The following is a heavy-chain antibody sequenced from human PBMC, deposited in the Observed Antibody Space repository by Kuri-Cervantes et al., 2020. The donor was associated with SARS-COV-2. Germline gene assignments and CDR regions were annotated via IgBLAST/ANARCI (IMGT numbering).Heavy chain of an antibody. CDR3: ARARIAAAGYNWFDP. D-gene: IGHD6-13*01. V-gene: IGHV4-4*07. CDR1: GGSISSYY. J-gene: IGHJ5*02. CDR2: IYTSGST. Sequence: GSLRLSCTVSGGSISSYYWSWIRQPAGKGLEWIGRIYTSGSTNYSPSLKSRVTMSVDTSKNQFSLKLSSVTAADTAVYYCARARIAAAGYNWFDPWGQGTLVTVSS.